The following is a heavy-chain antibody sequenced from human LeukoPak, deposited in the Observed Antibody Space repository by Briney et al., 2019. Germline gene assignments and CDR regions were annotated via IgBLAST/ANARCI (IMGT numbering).Heavy chain of an antibody. CDR1: GGSISSSSYY. Sequence: SETLSLTCTVSGGSISSSSYYWGWIRQPPGKGLEWIGSIYYSGSTYYNPSLKSRVTISVDTSKNQFSLKLSSVTAADTAVYHCARDTTRGPFDPWGQGTLVTVSS. D-gene: IGHD1-26*01. CDR3: ARDTTRGPFDP. CDR2: IYYSGST. V-gene: IGHV4-39*07. J-gene: IGHJ5*02.